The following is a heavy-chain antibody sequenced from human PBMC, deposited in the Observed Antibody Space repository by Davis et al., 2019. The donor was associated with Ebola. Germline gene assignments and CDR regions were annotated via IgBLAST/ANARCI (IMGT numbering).Heavy chain of an antibody. Sequence: SGPTLVKPTQTLTLTCTLSGFSLSTRGVGVGWIRQPPGKALEWLALIYWDDDKRYSPSLKSRLTITKDTSKNQVVLTMTNMDPVDTATYYCAHRGSGSYTHYFDYWGQGTLVTVSS. V-gene: IGHV2-5*02. CDR3: AHRGSGSYTHYFDY. J-gene: IGHJ4*02. D-gene: IGHD1-26*01. CDR2: IYWDDDK. CDR1: GFSLSTRGVG.